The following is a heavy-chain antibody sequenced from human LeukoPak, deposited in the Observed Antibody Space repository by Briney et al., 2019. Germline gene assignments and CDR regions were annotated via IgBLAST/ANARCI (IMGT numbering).Heavy chain of an antibody. D-gene: IGHD5-18*01. V-gene: IGHV1-2*02. Sequence: GASVKVSCKASGYTFTGYYMHWVRQAPGQGLEWMGWINPNSGGTNYAQKFQGRVIMTRDTSISTAYMELSRLRSDDTAVYYCAREGINLGGTAMVNDAFDIWGQGTTVTVSS. CDR3: AREGINLGGTAMVNDAFDI. CDR2: INPNSGGT. CDR1: GYTFTGYY. J-gene: IGHJ3*02.